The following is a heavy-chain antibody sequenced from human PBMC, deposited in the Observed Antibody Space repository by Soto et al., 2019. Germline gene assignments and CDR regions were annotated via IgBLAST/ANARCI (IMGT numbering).Heavy chain of an antibody. J-gene: IGHJ4*02. CDR1: GYTFTDYF. CDR3: ARVPNWSLYYIDS. D-gene: IGHD3-3*01. Sequence: VSVQVSCKASGYTFTDYFVHWVRQAPAQGLEWMGWINPKTGGINYAQNLQGRVTMTRDTSISTAYMKLRSLRADDTAVYYCARVPNWSLYYIDSWGQGTLVTVSS. CDR2: INPKTGGI. V-gene: IGHV1-2*02.